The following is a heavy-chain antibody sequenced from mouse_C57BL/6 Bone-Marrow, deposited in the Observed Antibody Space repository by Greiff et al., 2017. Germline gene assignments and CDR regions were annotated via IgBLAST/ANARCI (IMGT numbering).Heavy chain of an antibody. CDR2: MHPNGGSP. V-gene: IGHV1-64*01. J-gene: IGHJ4*01. D-gene: IGHD2-4*01. Sequence: QVQLQQPGAELVKPGASVKLSCKASGCTFTNYWMHWVKQRPGQGLEWIGMMHPNGGSPDYNEKFKSEATLTVDKSSRTAYMELSSLTSEDSAVYYCARSYDYGDYTLYDWGQGASVTVSS. CDR3: ARSYDYGDYTLYD. CDR1: GCTFTNYW.